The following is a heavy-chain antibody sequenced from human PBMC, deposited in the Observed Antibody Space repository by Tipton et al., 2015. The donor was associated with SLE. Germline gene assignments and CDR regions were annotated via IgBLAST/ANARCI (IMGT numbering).Heavy chain of an antibody. CDR1: GFNFNYYW. V-gene: IGHV3-74*01. Sequence: SLRLSCTASGFNFNYYWMHWVRQVPGKGLLWVSHINSGGTTTTYADSVKGRFTISRDNTKNTLYLHMNSLRPEDTAMYYCAKDIYGSGPRNAFDIWGQGTMVTVSS. CDR3: AKDIYGSGPRNAFDI. J-gene: IGHJ3*02. D-gene: IGHD3-10*01. CDR2: INSGGTTT.